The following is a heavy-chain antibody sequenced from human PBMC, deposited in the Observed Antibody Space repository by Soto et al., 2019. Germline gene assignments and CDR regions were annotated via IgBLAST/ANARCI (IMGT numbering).Heavy chain of an antibody. CDR1: GFTFSSYS. V-gene: IGHV3-21*01. Sequence: EVQLVESGGGLGKPGGSLRLSCAASGFTFSSYSMNWVRQAPGKGLEWVSSISSSSSYIYYADSVKGRFTISRDNAKNSLYLQMNSLRAEDTAVYYCARDVADLGSYGYYFDYWGQGTLVTVSS. CDR2: ISSSSSYI. J-gene: IGHJ4*02. CDR3: ARDVADLGSYGYYFDY. D-gene: IGHD5-18*01.